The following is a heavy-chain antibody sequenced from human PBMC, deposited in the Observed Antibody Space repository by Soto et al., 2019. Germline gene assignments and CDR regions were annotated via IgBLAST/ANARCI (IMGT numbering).Heavy chain of an antibody. V-gene: IGHV1-18*01. CDR3: ARDSRYCSSTSCYGPPQFDY. J-gene: IGHJ4*02. CDR2: ISAYNGNT. D-gene: IGHD2-2*01. Sequence: ASVKVSCKASGYTFTSYGISWVRQAPGQGLEWMGWISAYNGNTNYAQKLQGRVTMTTDTSTSTAYMELRSLRSDDTAVYYCARDSRYCSSTSCYGPPQFDYWGQGTLVTVPQ. CDR1: GYTFTSYG.